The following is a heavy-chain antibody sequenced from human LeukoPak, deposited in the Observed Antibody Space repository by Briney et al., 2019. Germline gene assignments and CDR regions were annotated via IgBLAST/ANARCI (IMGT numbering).Heavy chain of an antibody. J-gene: IGHJ4*02. Sequence: PGGSLRLSCAASGFTFSSYAMSWVRQAPGKGLEWVSAISGSGGSTYYADSVKGRFTISRDNSKNALYLQMNSLRAGDTAVYYCAKGDIVVVPAVYFDYWGQGTLVTVSS. V-gene: IGHV3-23*01. CDR1: GFTFSSYA. D-gene: IGHD2-2*01. CDR3: AKGDIVVVPAVYFDY. CDR2: ISGSGGST.